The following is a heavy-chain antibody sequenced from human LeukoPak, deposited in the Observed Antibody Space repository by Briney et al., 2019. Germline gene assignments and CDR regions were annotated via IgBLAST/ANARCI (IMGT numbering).Heavy chain of an antibody. CDR3: ARGGGYCSGGSCMPFDY. V-gene: IGHV3-48*03. J-gene: IGHJ4*02. D-gene: IGHD2-15*01. CDR2: ISSSGSTI. CDR1: GFTFSSYE. Sequence: GGSLRLSCAASGFTFSSYEMNWVRQAPGKGLEWVSYISSSGSTIYYADSVKGRFTISRDNAKNSLYLQMNSLRAEDTAVYYCARGGGYCSGGSCMPFDYWGQGTLVTVSS.